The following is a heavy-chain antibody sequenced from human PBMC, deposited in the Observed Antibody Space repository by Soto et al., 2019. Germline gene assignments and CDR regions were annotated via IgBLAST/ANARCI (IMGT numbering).Heavy chain of an antibody. J-gene: IGHJ4*02. V-gene: IGHV1-18*01. D-gene: IGHD3-22*01. Sequence: ASVKVSCKASGYTFTSYGISWVRQAPGQGLEWMGWISAYNGNTNYAQKLQGRVTMTTDTSTSTAYMELRSLRSDDTAVYYCARDRARHHYDSSGYSPLVYWGQGTLVTVSS. CDR2: ISAYNGNT. CDR1: GYTFTSYG. CDR3: ARDRARHHYDSSGYSPLVY.